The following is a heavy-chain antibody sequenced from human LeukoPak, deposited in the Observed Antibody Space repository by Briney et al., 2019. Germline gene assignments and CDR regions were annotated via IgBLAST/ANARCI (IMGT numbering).Heavy chain of an antibody. J-gene: IGHJ6*03. CDR1: GFTFSTYA. Sequence: GGSLRLSCTASGFTFSTYAMHWVRQAPGKGLEWVAVISYDGTNKYYADSVKGRFTISRDNSKNTLYLQMNSLRAEDTAVYYCARVRIAAAGTQYDYYYYMDVWGKGTTVTVSS. V-gene: IGHV3-30*04. D-gene: IGHD6-13*01. CDR3: ARVRIAAAGTQYDYYYYMDV. CDR2: ISYDGTNK.